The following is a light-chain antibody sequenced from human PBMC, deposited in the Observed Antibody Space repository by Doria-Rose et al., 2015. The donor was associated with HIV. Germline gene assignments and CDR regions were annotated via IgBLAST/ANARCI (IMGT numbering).Light chain of an antibody. CDR1: QSFSSTY. CDR3: HQYGTSWT. Sequence: TQSPGTLSLSPGERATPSCRASQSFSSTYLAWYQQKPGQAPSLLIYDGSTRATGIPDGFSASGSGTDFTLTTNRLEPEDFALYYCHQYGTSWTFGQGTKVEI. CDR2: DGS. J-gene: IGKJ1*01. V-gene: IGKV3-20*01.